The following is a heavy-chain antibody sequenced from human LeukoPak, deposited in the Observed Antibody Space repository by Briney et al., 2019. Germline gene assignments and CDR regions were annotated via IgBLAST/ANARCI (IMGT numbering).Heavy chain of an antibody. J-gene: IGHJ4*02. Sequence: GGSLRLSCAASGFTFSSYGMHWVRQAPGKGLEWVAVISYDGSNKYYADSVKGRFTISRDNSKNTLYLQMNSLRAEDTAVYYCAKGARGYGDPLDYWGQGTLVTVSS. CDR3: AKGARGYGDPLDY. CDR2: ISYDGSNK. CDR1: GFTFSSYG. D-gene: IGHD4-17*01. V-gene: IGHV3-30*18.